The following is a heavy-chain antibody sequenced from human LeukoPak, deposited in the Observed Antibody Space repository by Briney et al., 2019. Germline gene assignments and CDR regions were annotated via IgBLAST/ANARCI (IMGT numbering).Heavy chain of an antibody. CDR1: GYTFTNYD. D-gene: IGHD3-10*01. CDR3: ARDGDYYGSGNFDY. J-gene: IGHJ4*02. V-gene: IGHV1-8*03. Sequence: ASVKVSCKTSGYTFTNYDINWVRQATGQGLEWMGWMNPNSGNTGYAQKFQGRVTITRDTSISTAFMELSSLRSEDTAVYYCARDGDYYGSGNFDYWGQGTLVTVSS. CDR2: MNPNSGNT.